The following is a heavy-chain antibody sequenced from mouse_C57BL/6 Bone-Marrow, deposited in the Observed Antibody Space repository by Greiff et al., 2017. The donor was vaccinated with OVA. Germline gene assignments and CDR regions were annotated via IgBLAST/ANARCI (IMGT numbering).Heavy chain of an antibody. D-gene: IGHD1-1*01. CDR3: TTSTPYYYGSSYWYFDV. CDR1: GFTIKDDY. J-gene: IGHJ1*03. CDR2: LDPENGDP. Sequence: VQLQQSGAELVRPGASVKLSCTASGFTIKDDYMHWVKQRPEQGLEWIGWLDPENGDPEYASKFQGKATITADTSSNTAYLPLSSLTSEDTAVYYCTTSTPYYYGSSYWYFDVWGTGTTVTVSS. V-gene: IGHV14-4*01.